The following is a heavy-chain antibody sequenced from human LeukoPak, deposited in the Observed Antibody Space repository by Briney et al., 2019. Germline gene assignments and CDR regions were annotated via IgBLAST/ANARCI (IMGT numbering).Heavy chain of an antibody. V-gene: IGHV7-4-1*02. CDR2: INTNTGNP. D-gene: IGHD5-18*01. J-gene: IGHJ4*02. CDR1: GYSFTTYA. Sequence: GASVKVSCKASGYSFTTYAMNWVRQAPGQGLEWMGWINTNTGNPTYGQGFTGRFVFSLDTSVSTAYLQITSLKAEDTAVYFCGRDPRLGIRGYTYGYIDYWGQGTLVTVSS. CDR3: GRDPRLGIRGYTYGYIDY.